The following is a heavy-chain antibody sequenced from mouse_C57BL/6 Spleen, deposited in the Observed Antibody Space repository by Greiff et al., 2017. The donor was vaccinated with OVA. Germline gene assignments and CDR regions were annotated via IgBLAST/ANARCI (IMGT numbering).Heavy chain of an antibody. CDR3: TRDRGSRPFDY. D-gene: IGHD3-1*01. J-gene: IGHJ2*01. CDR1: GFTFSSYA. V-gene: IGHV5-9-1*02. Sequence: EVKVVESGEGLVKPGGSLKLSCAASGFTFSSYAMSWVRQTPEKRLEWVAYISSGGDYIYYADTVKGRFTISRDNARNTLYLQMSSLKSEDTAMYYCTRDRGSRPFDYWGQGTTLTVSS. CDR2: ISSGGDYI.